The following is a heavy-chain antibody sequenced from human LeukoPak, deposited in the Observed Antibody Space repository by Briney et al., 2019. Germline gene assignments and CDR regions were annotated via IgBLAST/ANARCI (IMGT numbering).Heavy chain of an antibody. CDR2: MNPNSGNT. Sequence: GASVKVSCKASGYTFTSYDINWVRQATGQGLEWMGWMNPNSGNTGYAQKFQGRVTITRNTSISTAYMELSSLRSEDTAVYYCARDLDIVVVPAAMPVWGQGTMVTVSS. CDR1: GYTFTSYD. CDR3: ARDLDIVVVPAAMPV. D-gene: IGHD2-2*03. J-gene: IGHJ3*01. V-gene: IGHV1-8*03.